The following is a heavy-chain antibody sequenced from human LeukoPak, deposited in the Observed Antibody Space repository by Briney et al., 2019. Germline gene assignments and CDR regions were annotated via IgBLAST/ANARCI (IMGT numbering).Heavy chain of an antibody. Sequence: SVKVSCKASGYTFTGYYMHWVRQAPGQGLEWMGGIIPIFGTANYAQKFQGRVTITADKSTSTAYMELSSLRSEDTAVYYCARGYCSGGSCYSWFDPWGQGTLVTVSS. CDR1: GYTFTGYY. D-gene: IGHD2-15*01. CDR2: IIPIFGTA. CDR3: ARGYCSGGSCYSWFDP. V-gene: IGHV1-69*06. J-gene: IGHJ5*02.